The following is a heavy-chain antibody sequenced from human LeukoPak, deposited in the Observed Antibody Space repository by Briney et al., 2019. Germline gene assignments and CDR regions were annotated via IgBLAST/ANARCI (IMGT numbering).Heavy chain of an antibody. CDR3: ARVAYSSPIYYYYYMDV. CDR2: IYHSGST. Sequence: SQTLSLTCTVSGGSISSGGYYWSWIRQPPGKGLEWIGYIYHSGSTYYNPSLKSRVTISVDRSKNQFSLKLSSVTVADTAVYYCARVAYSSPIYYYYYMDVWGKGTTVTVSS. V-gene: IGHV4-30-2*01. CDR1: GGSISSGGYY. D-gene: IGHD6-13*01. J-gene: IGHJ6*03.